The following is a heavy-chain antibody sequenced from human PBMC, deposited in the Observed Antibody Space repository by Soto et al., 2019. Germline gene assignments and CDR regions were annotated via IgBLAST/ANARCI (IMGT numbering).Heavy chain of an antibody. Sequence: GGSLRLSCAASGFTFCSYAMHWVRQAPGKGLEWVAVISYDGSNKYYADSVKGRFTISRDNSKNTLYLQMNSLRAEDTAVYYCARVLQRSIAAAGTWGQGTLLTVSS. CDR1: GFTFCSYA. CDR3: ARVLQRSIAAAGT. J-gene: IGHJ4*02. CDR2: ISYDGSNK. D-gene: IGHD6-13*01. V-gene: IGHV3-30-3*01.